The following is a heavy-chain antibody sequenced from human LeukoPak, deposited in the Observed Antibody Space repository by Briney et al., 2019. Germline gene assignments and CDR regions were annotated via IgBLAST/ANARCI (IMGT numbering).Heavy chain of an antibody. CDR3: ARAAAAGTLLNYFGMDV. D-gene: IGHD6-13*01. J-gene: IGHJ6*02. V-gene: IGHV3-21*01. CDR2: ISSTSSHI. Sequence: GGSLRLSCAGSGFTFSSYSMNWVRQAAGKGLEWVSSISSTSSHIYYADSVKGRFTISRDNAKNSLYLQMNSLRVEDTAVYYCARAAAAGTLLNYFGMDVWGQGTTVTVSS. CDR1: GFTFSSYS.